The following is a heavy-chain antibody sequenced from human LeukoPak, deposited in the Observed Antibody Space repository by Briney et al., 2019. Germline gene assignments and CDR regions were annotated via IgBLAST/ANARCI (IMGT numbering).Heavy chain of an antibody. D-gene: IGHD6-13*01. J-gene: IGHJ4*02. CDR1: GFTFSRYG. CDR3: AKSREYSSSGDDY. CDR2: ISGSGGST. V-gene: IGHV3-23*01. Sequence: PGGSLRLSCAASGFTFSRYGMSWVRQAPGKGLEWVSAISGSGGSTYYADSVKGRFTISRDNSKNTLYPQMNSLRAEDTAVYYCAKSREYSSSGDDYWGQGTLVTVSS.